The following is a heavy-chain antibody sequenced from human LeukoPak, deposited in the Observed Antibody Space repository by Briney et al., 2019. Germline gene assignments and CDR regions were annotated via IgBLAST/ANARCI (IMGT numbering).Heavy chain of an antibody. Sequence: GASVKVSCKASGYTFTGYYIHWVRQAPGQGLEWMGWINPNSGGTNYAQKFQGRVTMTRDTSISTAYMELSRLRSDDTAVYCCARGKYCSGGSCYSGFDYWGQGTLVTVSS. CDR3: ARGKYCSGGSCYSGFDY. D-gene: IGHD2-15*01. CDR2: INPNSGGT. J-gene: IGHJ4*02. CDR1: GYTFTGYY. V-gene: IGHV1-2*02.